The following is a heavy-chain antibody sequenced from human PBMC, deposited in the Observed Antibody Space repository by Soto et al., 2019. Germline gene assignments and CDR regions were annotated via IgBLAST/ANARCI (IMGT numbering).Heavy chain of an antibody. CDR2: ISSSGSTI. V-gene: IGHV3-48*03. Sequence: EGSLRLSCAASGFTFSSYEMNWVRQAPGKGLEWVSYISSSGSTIYYADSVKGRFTISRDNAKNSLYLQMNSLRAEDTAVYYCARITTTAVGFDYWGQGTLVTVSS. J-gene: IGHJ4*02. D-gene: IGHD4-17*01. CDR3: ARITTTAVGFDY. CDR1: GFTFSSYE.